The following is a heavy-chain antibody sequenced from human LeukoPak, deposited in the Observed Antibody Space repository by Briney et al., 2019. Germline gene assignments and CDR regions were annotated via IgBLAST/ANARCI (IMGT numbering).Heavy chain of an antibody. J-gene: IGHJ4*02. CDR2: INPGGEST. CDR3: ARDNIERQLGGY. CDR1: GYTFTSYY. Sequence: ASVKVSCKTSGYTFTSYYIHWVRQAPGQGLEWVGLINPGGESTGYGEKFKGRVTLTRDTSTSTVYMELTNLSSDDTAMYYCARDNIERQLGGYWGQGTLVTVSS. V-gene: IGHV1-46*01. D-gene: IGHD2-2*01.